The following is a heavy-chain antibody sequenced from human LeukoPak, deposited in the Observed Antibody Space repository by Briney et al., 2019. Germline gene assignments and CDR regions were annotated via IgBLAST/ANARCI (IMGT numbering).Heavy chain of an antibody. J-gene: IGHJ2*01. V-gene: IGHV3-48*04. Sequence: GGSLRLSCAASGFTFSSYSMNWVRQAPGKGLEWISYISSSSDTIFYADSMKGRFTISRDNAKNSLYLQMNSLRAEDTDVYYCARSPGGYCSSTRCPDRYFDLWGRGTLVTVSS. D-gene: IGHD2-2*01. CDR3: ARSPGGYCSSTRCPDRYFDL. CDR1: GFTFSSYS. CDR2: ISSSSDTI.